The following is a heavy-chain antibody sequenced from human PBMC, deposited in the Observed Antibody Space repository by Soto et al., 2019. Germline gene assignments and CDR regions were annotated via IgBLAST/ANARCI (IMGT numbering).Heavy chain of an antibody. Sequence: PGGSLRLSCGASGLSVSDNYMGWVRQAPGRGLEWVSVMYAGGDTHYADSVKGRFTISRDKSENTLYLQMNSLRDEDTGVYFCVSRIPSWVFDYWGLGTLVIVSS. V-gene: IGHV3-53*01. J-gene: IGHJ4*01. D-gene: IGHD2-21*01. CDR3: VSRIPSWVFDY. CDR2: MYAGGDT. CDR1: GLSVSDNY.